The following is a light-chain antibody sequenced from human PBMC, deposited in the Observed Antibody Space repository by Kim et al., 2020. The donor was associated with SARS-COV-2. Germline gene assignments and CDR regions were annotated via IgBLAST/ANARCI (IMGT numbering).Light chain of an antibody. CDR3: QQSFTTPLT. V-gene: IGKV1-39*01. CDR1: QTISKF. Sequence: DIQMTQSPSHLSAPVGDRVTISCRASQTISKFVNWYQLKPGKAPNIVIFDASSLATGVPSRFSGSVSGADFSLTISSLQPDDSATYYCQQSFTTPLTFGQGTRLEIK. J-gene: IGKJ5*01. CDR2: DAS.